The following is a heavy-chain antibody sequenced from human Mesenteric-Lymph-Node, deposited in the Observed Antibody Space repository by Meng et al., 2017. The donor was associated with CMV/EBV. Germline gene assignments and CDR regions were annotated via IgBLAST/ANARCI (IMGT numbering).Heavy chain of an antibody. CDR1: GGSISSYY. D-gene: IGHD6-6*01. J-gene: IGHJ4*02. Sequence: ESLKISCTVSGGSISSYYWSWIRQPPGKGLEWIRYIYYSGSTNYNPSLKSRVTISVDTSKNQFSLKLSSVTAADTAVYYCARVLSSSSRTVFDYWGQGTLVTVSS. V-gene: IGHV4-59*01. CDR2: IYYSGST. CDR3: ARVLSSSSRTVFDY.